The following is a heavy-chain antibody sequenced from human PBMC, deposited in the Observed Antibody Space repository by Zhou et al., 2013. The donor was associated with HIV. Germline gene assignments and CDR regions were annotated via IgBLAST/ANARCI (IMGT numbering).Heavy chain of an antibody. CDR1: GGTFSSYA. CDR3: ARGPLVVPAAPSYYYYMDV. D-gene: IGHD2-2*01. Sequence: QVQLVQSGAEVKKPGSSVKVSCKASGGTFSSYAISWVRQAPGQGLEWMGGIIPIFGTANYAQKFQGRVTITTDESTSTAYMELSSLRSEDTAVYYCARGPLVVPAAPSYYYYMDVWGKGTTVTVSS. J-gene: IGHJ6*03. V-gene: IGHV1-69*05. CDR2: IIPIFGTA.